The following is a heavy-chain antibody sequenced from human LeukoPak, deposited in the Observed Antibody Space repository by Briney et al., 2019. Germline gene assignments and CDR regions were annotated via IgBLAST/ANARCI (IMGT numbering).Heavy chain of an antibody. D-gene: IGHD3-3*01. J-gene: IGHJ5*02. V-gene: IGHV3-21*01. CDR3: ARDLDFWSGYKES. CDR1: GFTFSSYN. Sequence: SGGSLRLSCAASGFTFSSYNLNWVRQAPGKGLEWVSSMTSTSHVYYADSLKGRFTISRDNAKNSLYLQMNSLRAEDTAVYYCARDLDFWSGYKESCGQGTLVTVSS. CDR2: MTSTSHV.